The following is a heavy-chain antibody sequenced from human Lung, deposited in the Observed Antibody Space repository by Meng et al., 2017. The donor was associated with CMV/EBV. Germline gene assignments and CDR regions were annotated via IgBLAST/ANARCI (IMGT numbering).Heavy chain of an antibody. J-gene: IGHJ4*02. CDR1: GYTFTSYG. CDR2: ISAYNGNT. CDR3: ASKVEPYYYDRSGYLN. V-gene: IGHV1-18*01. D-gene: IGHD3-22*01. Sequence: ASXXVSXKASGYTFTSYGISWVRQAPGQGLEWMGWISAYNGNTNYAQKLQGRVTMTTDTSTSTAYMELRSLRSDDTAVYYCASKVEPYYYDRSGYLNWGQGTXVNGAS.